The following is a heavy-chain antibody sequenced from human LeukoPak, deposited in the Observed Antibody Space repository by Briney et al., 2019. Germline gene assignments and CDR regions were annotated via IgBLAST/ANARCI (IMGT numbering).Heavy chain of an antibody. D-gene: IGHD5-12*01. CDR1: GFAFSTYA. V-gene: IGHV3-21*01. Sequence: PGGSLRLSCAASGFAFSTYAMTWVRQAPGKGLEWVSSISSSSSYIYYADSVKGRSTISRDNAKNSLYLQMNSLRAEDTAVYYCARVNSGYDLGESDYWGQGTLVTVSS. J-gene: IGHJ4*02. CDR2: ISSSSSYI. CDR3: ARVNSGYDLGESDY.